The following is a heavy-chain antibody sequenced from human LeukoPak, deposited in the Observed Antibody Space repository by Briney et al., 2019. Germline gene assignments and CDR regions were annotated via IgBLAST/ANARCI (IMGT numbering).Heavy chain of an antibody. D-gene: IGHD3-3*01. J-gene: IGHJ5*02. CDR2: INHSGST. Sequence: SETLPLTCAVYGGSFSGYYWSWIRQPPGKGLEWIGEINHSGSTNYNPSLKSRVTISVDTSKNQFSLKLSSVTAADTAVYYCARGDFWSGYLKYNWFDPWGQGTLVTVSS. CDR1: GGSFSGYY. V-gene: IGHV4-34*01. CDR3: ARGDFWSGYLKYNWFDP.